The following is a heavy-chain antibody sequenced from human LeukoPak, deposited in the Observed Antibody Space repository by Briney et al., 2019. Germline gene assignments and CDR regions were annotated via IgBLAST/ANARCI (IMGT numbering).Heavy chain of an antibody. V-gene: IGHV3-30-3*01. Sequence: PGRSLRLSCAASGFTFSSYAMHWVRQAPGKGLEWVAVISYDGSNKYYADSVKGRFTISRDNSKNTPYLQMNSLRAEDTAVYYCARDFLDYGMDVWGQGTTVTVSS. CDR3: ARDFLDYGMDV. CDR1: GFTFSSYA. CDR2: ISYDGSNK. J-gene: IGHJ6*02.